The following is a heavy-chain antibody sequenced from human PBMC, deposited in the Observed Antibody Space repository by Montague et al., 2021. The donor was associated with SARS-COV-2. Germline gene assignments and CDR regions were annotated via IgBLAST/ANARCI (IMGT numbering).Heavy chain of an antibody. CDR2: INHSGST. D-gene: IGHD3-10*01. CDR1: GGSFSSYY. Sequence: SETLSLTCAVYGGSFSSYYWSWIRQSPGKGLEWIGEINHSGSTNYNPSLKSRVTISVDTSKNQFSLQLSSENAADTAVYYCAIPMVRCFNHAFDIWGQGTMVTVSS. J-gene: IGHJ3*02. V-gene: IGHV4-34*01. CDR3: AIPMVRCFNHAFDI.